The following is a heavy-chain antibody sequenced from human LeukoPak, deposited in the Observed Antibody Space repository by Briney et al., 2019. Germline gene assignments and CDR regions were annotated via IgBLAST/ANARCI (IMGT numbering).Heavy chain of an antibody. CDR1: SVSISTFY. D-gene: IGHD3-22*01. J-gene: IGHJ4*02. CDR2: IYYSGST. Sequence: PSETLSLTCTVSSVSISTFYWTWIRQPPGKGLGWIGNIYYSGSTRYNPSLKSRVTISVDTSKNQFSLKLSSVTAADTATYYCARWYYDSSGYRYFDYWGQGTLVTVSS. CDR3: ARWYYDSSGYRYFDY. V-gene: IGHV4-59*01.